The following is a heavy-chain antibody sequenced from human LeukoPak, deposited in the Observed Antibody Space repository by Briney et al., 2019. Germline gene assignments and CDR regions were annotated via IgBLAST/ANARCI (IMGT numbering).Heavy chain of an antibody. J-gene: IGHJ1*01. D-gene: IGHD3-22*01. CDR2: MKSDGST. CDR3: ARAPSEIGGYYPEYFRH. Sequence: GGSLRLSCAASGFTFSSYWMHWVRQAPGKGLVWVSRMKSDGSTNYADSVKGRFTISRDNAKSTVSLQMNSLRAEDTGVYYCARAPSEIGGYYPEYFRHWGQGTLVTVSS. V-gene: IGHV3-74*01. CDR1: GFTFSSYW.